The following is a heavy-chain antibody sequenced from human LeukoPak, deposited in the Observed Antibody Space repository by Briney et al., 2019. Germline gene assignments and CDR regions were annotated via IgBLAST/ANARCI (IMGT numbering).Heavy chain of an antibody. D-gene: IGHD2-2*01. CDR1: GYTFTSYY. Sequence: GASVKVSCKASGYTFTSYYMHWVRQAPGQGLEWMGLINPTGGSTGYAQKFQGRVTMTRDMPTSTVYMELSSLRSEDTAVYYCARVREYQLLFSLDYWGQGTLVTVSP. J-gene: IGHJ4*02. V-gene: IGHV1-46*01. CDR3: ARVREYQLLFSLDY. CDR2: INPTGGST.